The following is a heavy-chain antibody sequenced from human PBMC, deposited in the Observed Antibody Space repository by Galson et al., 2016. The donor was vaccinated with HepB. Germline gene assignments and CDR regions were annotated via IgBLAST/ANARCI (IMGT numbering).Heavy chain of an antibody. Sequence: TLSLTCTVSGGSISSGDYYWSWVRQRPGKGLEWIGYIDYSGSTYYNPSLKSRLTIAADTSKNQFSLRLNSVTAADTAVYYCARDSGGGQAGGGYFDYWGQGTLVTVSS. V-gene: IGHV4-31*03. J-gene: IGHJ4*02. CDR3: ARDSGGGQAGGGYFDY. CDR1: GGSISSGDYY. D-gene: IGHD3-16*01. CDR2: IDYSGST.